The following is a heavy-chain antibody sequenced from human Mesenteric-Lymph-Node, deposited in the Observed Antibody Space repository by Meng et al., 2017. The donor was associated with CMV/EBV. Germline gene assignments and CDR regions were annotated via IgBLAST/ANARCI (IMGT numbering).Heavy chain of an antibody. V-gene: IGHV3-11*04. Sequence: GGSLRLSCAASGFTFSDYYMSWIRQAPGKELEWVSYISSSGSTIYYADSVKGRFTISRDNAKNSLYLQMNSLRAEDTAVYYCASAPPYYYYGMDVWGQGTTVTVSS. CDR3: ASAPPYYYYGMDV. CDR1: GFTFSDYY. J-gene: IGHJ6*02. CDR2: ISSSGSTI.